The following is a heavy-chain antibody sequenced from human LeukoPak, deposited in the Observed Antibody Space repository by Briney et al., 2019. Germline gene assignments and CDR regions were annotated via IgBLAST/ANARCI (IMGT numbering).Heavy chain of an antibody. CDR1: GGTFSSYA. D-gene: IGHD3-22*01. J-gene: IGHJ4*02. V-gene: IGHV1-69*13. CDR2: IIPIFGTA. Sequence: SVKVSCKASGGTFSSYAISWVRQAPGQGLEWMGGIIPIFGTANYAQKFQGRVTITADESTSTAYMELSSLRSEDTAVYYCARGIRDYYDSSGYYHDYWGQGTLVTVSS. CDR3: ARGIRDYYDSSGYYHDY.